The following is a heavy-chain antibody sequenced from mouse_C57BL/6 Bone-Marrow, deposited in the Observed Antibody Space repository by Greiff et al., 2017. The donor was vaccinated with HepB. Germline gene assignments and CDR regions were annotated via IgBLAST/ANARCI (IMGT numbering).Heavy chain of an antibody. V-gene: IGHV1-76*01. Sequence: VQLQQSGAELVRPGASVKLSCTASGYTFTDYYINWVKQRPGQGLEWIARIYPGSGNTYYNEKFKGKATLTAEKSSNTAYMQLSSLTSEDSAVYFCASHLYYWGQGTSLTVSS. J-gene: IGHJ4*01. CDR1: GYTFTDYY. CDR2: IYPGSGNT. CDR3: ASHLYY. D-gene: IGHD1-1*01.